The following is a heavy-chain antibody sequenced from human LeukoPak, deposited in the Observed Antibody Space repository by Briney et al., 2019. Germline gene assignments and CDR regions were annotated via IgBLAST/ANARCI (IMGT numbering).Heavy chain of an antibody. D-gene: IGHD2-2*01. CDR1: GYSISSGYY. CDR2: IYHSGST. J-gene: IGHJ4*02. CDR3: ARLPDCSSTTCLNDK. V-gene: IGHV4-38-2*02. Sequence: SETLSLTCTVSGYSISSGYYWGWIRQPPGKGLQWIGSIYHSGSTYYNPSLKSRVTISVDTSKSQFSLKLRSLTAADTAVYYCARLPDCSSTTCLNDKWGQGTLVTVSS.